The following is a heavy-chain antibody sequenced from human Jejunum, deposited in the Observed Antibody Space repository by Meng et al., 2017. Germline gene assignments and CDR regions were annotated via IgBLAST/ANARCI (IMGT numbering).Heavy chain of an antibody. J-gene: IGHJ4*02. CDR3: ARLSSSWSGADY. CDR1: GGSLNNYY. V-gene: IGHV4-34*01. CDR2: IHQSGST. Sequence: QVQLQQWGAGLLKPSGTLSLTCAIYGGSLNNYYWSWIRQPPGEGLGWIGEIHQSGSTNYNPSLKSRVTISVDSSKNQFFLDLSSVTAADTAVYYCARLSSSWSGADYWGQGTLVTVSS. D-gene: IGHD6-13*01.